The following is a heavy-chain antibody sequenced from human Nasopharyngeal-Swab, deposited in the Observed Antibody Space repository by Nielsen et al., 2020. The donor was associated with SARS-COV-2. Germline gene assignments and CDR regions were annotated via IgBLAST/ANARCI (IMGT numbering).Heavy chain of an antibody. Sequence: GGSLRLSCAVSGFTFSTFWMTWVRQAPGKGLEWVANIKEDGSQKYYLDSVKGRFTISRDNAKHSLYLQMNSLRAEDTAIYFCARAVAGATDYWGQGTLVTVSS. D-gene: IGHD1-26*01. CDR1: GFTFSTFW. V-gene: IGHV3-7*03. CDR3: ARAVAGATDY. CDR2: IKEDGSQK. J-gene: IGHJ4*02.